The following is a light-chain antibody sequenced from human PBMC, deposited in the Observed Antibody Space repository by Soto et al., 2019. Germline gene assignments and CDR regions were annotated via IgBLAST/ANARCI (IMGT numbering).Light chain of an antibody. CDR1: SSNIGAGFD. V-gene: IGLV1-40*01. Sequence: QSVLTQPPSVSGAPGKRVTISCTGSSSNIGAGFDLHWYQQLPGTAPKLLIFGNSNRPSGVPDRFSGSKSGTSASLAITGLQAEDEADYYCQSYDSSLSGYVFGTGTKVTVL. CDR3: QSYDSSLSGYV. J-gene: IGLJ1*01. CDR2: GNS.